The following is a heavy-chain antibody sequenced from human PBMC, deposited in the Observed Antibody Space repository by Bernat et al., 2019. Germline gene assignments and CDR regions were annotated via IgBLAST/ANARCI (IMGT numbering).Heavy chain of an antibody. CDR1: GFSLTTSGVG. CDR2: IYWDDDK. Sequence: QITLKESGPTLVNPTQTLTLTCTFSGFSLTTSGVGVGWIRQPPGKALEWLALIYWDDDKRYNPSLKSRLTPTKDTSKNQVVLSITNMDPDDTGTYYCAQRLSLVNNWNYGRCDYCGQGTQVTVSS. D-gene: IGHD1-7*01. J-gene: IGHJ4*02. V-gene: IGHV2-5*02. CDR3: AQRLSLVNNWNYGRCDY.